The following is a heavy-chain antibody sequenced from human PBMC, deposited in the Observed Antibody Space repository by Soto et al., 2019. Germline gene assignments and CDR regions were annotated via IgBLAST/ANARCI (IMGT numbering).Heavy chain of an antibody. Sequence: GASVKVSCKASGCTFSSYAISCVRQAPGQGLEWMGGVIPIFGTANYAQKFQGRVTITADKSTSTAYMELSSLRSEDTAVYYCARDSDITGTTYNWFDPWGQGTLVTVSS. V-gene: IGHV1-69*06. CDR1: GCTFSSYA. J-gene: IGHJ5*02. D-gene: IGHD1-7*01. CDR3: ARDSDITGTTYNWFDP. CDR2: VIPIFGTA.